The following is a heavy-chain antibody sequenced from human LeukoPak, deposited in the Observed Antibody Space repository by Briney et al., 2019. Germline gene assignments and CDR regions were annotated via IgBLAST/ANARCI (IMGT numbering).Heavy chain of an antibody. CDR2: IYYYSGST. V-gene: IGHV4-39*07. CDR1: GDSISTSSYY. CDR3: ARDFTGGSFDY. J-gene: IGHJ4*02. Sequence: SETLSLTCTVSGDSISTSSYYWGWIRQPPGKGLEWIGTIYYYSGSTYYNPSLKSRVIISVDTTKNQFSLKLTSVTAADTAVYYCARDFTGGSFDYWGQGTLVTVSS. D-gene: IGHD2-8*02.